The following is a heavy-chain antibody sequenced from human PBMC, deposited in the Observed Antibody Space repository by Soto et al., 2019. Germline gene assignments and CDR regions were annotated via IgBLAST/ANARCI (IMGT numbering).Heavy chain of an antibody. V-gene: IGHV4-31*03. CDR2: IYYSGST. CDR1: GGSISSGGYY. CDR3: ARAKKGIAAAENWFDP. D-gene: IGHD6-13*01. Sequence: SETLSLTCTVSGGSISSGGYYWSWIRQHPGKGLEWIGYIYYSGSTYYNPSLKSRVTISVDTSKSQFSLKLSSVTAADTAVYYCARAKKGIAAAENWFDPWGQGTLVTVSS. J-gene: IGHJ5*02.